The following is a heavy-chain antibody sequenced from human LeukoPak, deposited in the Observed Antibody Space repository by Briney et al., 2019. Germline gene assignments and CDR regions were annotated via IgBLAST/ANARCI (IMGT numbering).Heavy chain of an antibody. D-gene: IGHD3-10*01. J-gene: IGHJ4*02. CDR3: ARQVVRGVKLGY. Sequence: GESLKISCKGSGYSFTSYWISWVRQMPGKGVGWMGRIDPSDSYTNYSPSFQGHVTISADKSISTAYLQWSSLKASDTAMYYCARQVVRGVKLGYWGQGTLVTVSS. V-gene: IGHV5-10-1*01. CDR2: IDPSDSYT. CDR1: GYSFTSYW.